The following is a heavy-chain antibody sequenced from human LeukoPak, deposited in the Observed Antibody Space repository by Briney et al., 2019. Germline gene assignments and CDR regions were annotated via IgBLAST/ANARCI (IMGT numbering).Heavy chain of an antibody. CDR1: GGSFSGHY. Sequence: SEILSLTCAVYGGSFSGHYWTWIRQPPGKGLEWIGEINHSGSTNYNPSLKSRVTISVDTSKNQFSLKLSSVTAADTAVYYCARTRYYYDSSGYHMGNDYWGQGTLVTVSS. D-gene: IGHD3-22*01. CDR3: ARTRYYYDSSGYHMGNDY. CDR2: INHSGST. V-gene: IGHV4-34*01. J-gene: IGHJ4*02.